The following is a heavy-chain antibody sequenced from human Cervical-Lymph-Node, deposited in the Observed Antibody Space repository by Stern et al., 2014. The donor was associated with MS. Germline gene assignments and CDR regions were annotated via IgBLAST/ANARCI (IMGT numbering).Heavy chain of an antibody. CDR2: INPGGDRS. J-gene: IGHJ4*02. V-gene: IGHV1-46*01. Sequence: QVQLVQSGAEVKKPGASVKVSCKAFGYTFTSNKMHWVRQAPGQGLEWMGIINPGGDRSRYAQKLQGRVTMTRYTSTSTVYMELTSLRSEDTAVYSCARDNGGWSVDSWGQGTLVIVSS. CDR1: GYTFTSNK. CDR3: ARDNGGWSVDS. D-gene: IGHD6-19*01.